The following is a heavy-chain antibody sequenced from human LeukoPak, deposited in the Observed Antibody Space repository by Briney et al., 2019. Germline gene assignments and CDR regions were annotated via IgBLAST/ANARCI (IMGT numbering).Heavy chain of an antibody. J-gene: IGHJ4*02. V-gene: IGHV3-9*01. CDR1: GFTFDDYA. CDR3: AKATVAGYFDY. D-gene: IGHD6-19*01. Sequence: GRSLRLSCAASGFTFDDYAMHWVRHAPGKGLEWVSGISWNSGSIGYADSVKGRFTISRDNAKNSLYLQMNSLRAEDTALYYCAKATVAGYFDYWGQGTLVTVSS. CDR2: ISWNSGSI.